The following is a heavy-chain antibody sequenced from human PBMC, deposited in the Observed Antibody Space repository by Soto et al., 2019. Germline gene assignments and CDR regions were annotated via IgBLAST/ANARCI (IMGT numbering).Heavy chain of an antibody. Sequence: QVRLVQSGAEVKKPGSSVKVSCKASGGTFSNYAIGWVRQAPGQGLEWMGGIILPFGKANYAQKFQDRVKISAADSMTTTYMDLHGLRSEDTAVYACARGPDYEGIFDSGGAGTLVTVSS. D-gene: IGHD4-17*01. V-gene: IGHV1-69*12. CDR1: GGTFSNYA. J-gene: IGHJ4*02. CDR3: ARGPDYEGIFDS. CDR2: IILPFGKA.